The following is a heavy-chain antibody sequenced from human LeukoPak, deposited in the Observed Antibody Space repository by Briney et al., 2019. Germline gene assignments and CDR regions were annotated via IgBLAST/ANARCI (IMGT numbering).Heavy chain of an antibody. CDR2: IYSGGST. CDR1: GFTVSSNY. V-gene: IGHV3-53*01. J-gene: IGHJ4*02. CDR3: ARSKRPYYYDSSGYYYDY. Sequence: SGGSLRLSCAASGFTVSSNYMSWVRQAPGKGLEWVSVIYSGGSTYYADSVKGRFTISRDNPKNTLYLQMNSLRAEDTAVYYCARSKRPYYYDSSGYYYDYWGQGTLVTVSS. D-gene: IGHD3-22*01.